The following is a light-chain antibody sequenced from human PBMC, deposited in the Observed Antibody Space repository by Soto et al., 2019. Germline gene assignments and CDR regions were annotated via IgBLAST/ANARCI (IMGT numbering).Light chain of an antibody. J-gene: IGLJ2*01. Sequence: QSALTQPASVSGSPGQSITISCTGTSSDVGGYNYVSWYQQHPGKAPKLMIYDVSNRPSGVSTRLSGSKSGNTASLTISGLQAEDEADYYCSSDTSGSTLVFGGGTKVTV. CDR1: SSDVGGYNY. V-gene: IGLV2-14*01. CDR3: SSDTSGSTLV. CDR2: DVS.